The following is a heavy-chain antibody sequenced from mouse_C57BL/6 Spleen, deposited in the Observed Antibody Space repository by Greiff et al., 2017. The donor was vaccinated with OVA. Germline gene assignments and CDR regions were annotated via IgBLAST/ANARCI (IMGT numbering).Heavy chain of an antibody. Sequence: VQLKESGAELARPGASVKLSCKASGYTFTSYGISWVKQRTGQGLEWIGEIYPRSGNTYYNEKFKGKATLTADKSSSTAYMELRSLTSEDSAVYFCARTTVVSYWYFDVWGTGTTVTVSS. V-gene: IGHV1-81*01. D-gene: IGHD1-1*01. CDR3: ARTTVVSYWYFDV. CDR1: GYTFTSYG. CDR2: IYPRSGNT. J-gene: IGHJ1*03.